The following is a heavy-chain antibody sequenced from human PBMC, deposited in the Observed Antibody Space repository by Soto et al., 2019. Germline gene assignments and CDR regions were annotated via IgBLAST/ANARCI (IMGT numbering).Heavy chain of an antibody. Sequence: PGGSLRLSCAASGFTSSSYWMSWVRQAPGKGLEWVANIKQDGSEKYYVDSVKGRFTISRDNAKNSLYLQMNSLRAEDTAVYYCAREMVYAIGNYYYYYMDVWGKGTTVTVSS. CDR3: AREMVYAIGNYYYYYMDV. D-gene: IGHD2-8*01. CDR1: GFTSSSYW. CDR2: IKQDGSEK. J-gene: IGHJ6*03. V-gene: IGHV3-7*01.